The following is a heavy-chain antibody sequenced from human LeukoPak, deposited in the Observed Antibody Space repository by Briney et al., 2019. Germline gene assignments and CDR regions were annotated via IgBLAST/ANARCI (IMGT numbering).Heavy chain of an antibody. CDR3: AKDLDDFWSDLVDY. CDR1: GFIFSGYN. Sequence: GGSLRLSCAASGFIFSGYNMNWVRQAPGKGLEWVSSISSSSSYIYYADSVKGRFTISRDNSKNTLYLQMNSLRAEDTAVYYCAKDLDDFWSDLVDYWGQGTLVTVSS. CDR2: ISSSSSYI. J-gene: IGHJ4*02. V-gene: IGHV3-21*04. D-gene: IGHD3-3*01.